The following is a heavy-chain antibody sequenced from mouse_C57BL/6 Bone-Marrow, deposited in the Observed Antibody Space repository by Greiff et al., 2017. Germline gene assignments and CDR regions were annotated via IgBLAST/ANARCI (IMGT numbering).Heavy chain of an antibody. J-gene: IGHJ4*01. CDR1: GFTFSDYG. V-gene: IGHV5-17*01. Sequence: EVMLVESGGGLVKPGGSLKLSCAASGFTFSDYGMHWVRQAPEKGLEWVAYISSGSSTIYYADTVKGRFTISRDNAKNTLFLQMTSLRSEDTAMYYCAKGFPYYGSSYYAMDYWGQGTSVTVSS. D-gene: IGHD1-1*01. CDR2: ISSGSSTI. CDR3: AKGFPYYGSSYYAMDY.